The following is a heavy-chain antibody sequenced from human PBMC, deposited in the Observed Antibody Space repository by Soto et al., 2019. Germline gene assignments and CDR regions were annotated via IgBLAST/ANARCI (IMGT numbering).Heavy chain of an antibody. CDR1: GFTFDDYT. Sequence: SLRLSCAASGFTFDDYTMHWVRQAPGKGLEWVSLISWDGGSTYYADSVKGRFTISRDNSKNSLYLQMNSLRTEDTALYYCAKDNDFWSGSNWFDPWGQGTLVTVSS. J-gene: IGHJ5*02. V-gene: IGHV3-43*01. CDR2: ISWDGGST. CDR3: AKDNDFWSGSNWFDP. D-gene: IGHD3-3*01.